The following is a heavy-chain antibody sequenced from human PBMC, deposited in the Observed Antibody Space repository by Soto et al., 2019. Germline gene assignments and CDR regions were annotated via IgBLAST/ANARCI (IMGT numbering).Heavy chain of an antibody. CDR1: GGSISSYY. CDR3: ARVSRWLQFGYFDY. J-gene: IGHJ4*02. D-gene: IGHD5-12*01. V-gene: IGHV4-59*01. CDR2: IYYSGST. Sequence: SETLSLTCTVSGGSISSYYWSWIRQPPGKGLEWIGYIYYSGSTNYNPSLKSRVTISVDTSKNQFSLKLSSVTAADTAVYYCARVSRWLQFGYFDYWGQGTLVTVSS.